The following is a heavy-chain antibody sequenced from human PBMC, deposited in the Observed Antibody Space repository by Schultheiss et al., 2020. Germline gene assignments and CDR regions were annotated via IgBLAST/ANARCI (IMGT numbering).Heavy chain of an antibody. CDR2: IYYSGST. Sequence: SETLSLTCTVSGGSISSGDYYWSWIRQPPGKGLEWIGYIYYSGSTYYNPSLKSRVTISVDTSKNQLSLKLSSVTAADTAVYYCARVTRGESGWYSIYYWGQGTLVSVSS. V-gene: IGHV4-61*08. CDR3: ARVTRGESGWYSIYY. CDR1: GGSISSGDYY. J-gene: IGHJ4*02. D-gene: IGHD6-19*01.